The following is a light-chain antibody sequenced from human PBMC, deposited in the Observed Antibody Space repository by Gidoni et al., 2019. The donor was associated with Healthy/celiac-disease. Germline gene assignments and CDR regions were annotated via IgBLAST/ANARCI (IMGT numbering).Light chain of an antibody. Sequence: ELVMTQSPATLSVSPGERATLSCRASQSVSSNLAWYQQKPGKAHRLLIYGASTRATGIPARFSGSGSGTEFTLTISSLQSEDFAVYYCQQYKNWPRWTFGQXTKVEIK. J-gene: IGKJ1*01. CDR1: QSVSSN. CDR3: QQYKNWPRWT. V-gene: IGKV3-15*01. CDR2: GAS.